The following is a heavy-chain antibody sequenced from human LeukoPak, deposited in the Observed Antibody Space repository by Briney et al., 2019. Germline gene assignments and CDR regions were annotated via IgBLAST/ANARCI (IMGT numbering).Heavy chain of an antibody. CDR2: INPNSGGT. J-gene: IGHJ5*02. CDR3: ARVYPAGLDP. Sequence: ASVKVSCKASGYTFSCYYIHWVRQVPGQGLEWMGRINPNSGGTNSAQKFQGRVTMTRDTSISTAYMELSRLRFDDTAVYYCARVYPAGLDPWGQGTLVTVSS. V-gene: IGHV1-2*06. CDR1: GYTFSCYY.